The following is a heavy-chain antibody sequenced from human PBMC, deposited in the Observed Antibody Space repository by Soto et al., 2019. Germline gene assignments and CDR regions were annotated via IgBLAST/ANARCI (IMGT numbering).Heavy chain of an antibody. J-gene: IGHJ4*02. CDR2: INTYNANT. D-gene: IGHD4-17*01. CDR3: ARDDYGDYGY. V-gene: IGHV1-18*01. CDR1: GYTFTNYG. Sequence: QVQLVQSGAEVKKPGASVKVSFKASGYTFTNYGIRWVRQAPGQGLEWMGWINTYNANTHYAQKLEGRVTMTTDTSTSTAYMELRSLGSDDAAVYYCARDDYGDYGYWGQGTLVTVSS.